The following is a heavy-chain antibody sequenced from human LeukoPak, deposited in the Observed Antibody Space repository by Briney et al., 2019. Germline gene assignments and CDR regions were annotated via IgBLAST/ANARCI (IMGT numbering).Heavy chain of an antibody. J-gene: IGHJ4*02. CDR1: GFTFSSYG. CDR2: IRYDGSNK. Sequence: GGSLRLSCAASGFTFSSYGMHWVRQAPGKGLEWVAFIRYDGSNKYYADSVKGRFTISRDNSKNTLYLQMNSLRAEDTAVYYCARPDYYDNYFDYWGQGTLVTVSS. CDR3: ARPDYYDNYFDY. V-gene: IGHV3-30*02. D-gene: IGHD3-22*01.